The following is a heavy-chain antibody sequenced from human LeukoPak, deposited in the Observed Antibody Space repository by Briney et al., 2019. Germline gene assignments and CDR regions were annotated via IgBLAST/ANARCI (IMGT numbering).Heavy chain of an antibody. D-gene: IGHD2-21*02. CDR1: GYTLTELS. CDR3: ASSKIMVTATYYYYYYMDV. J-gene: IGHJ6*03. Sequence: GASVKVSCKVSGYTLTELSMHWVRQAPGKGLEWMGGFDPEDGETIYAQKFQGRVTMTEDTSTDTAYMELSSLRSEDTAMYYCASSKIMVTATYYYYYYMDVWGKGTTVTVSS. CDR2: FDPEDGET. V-gene: IGHV1-24*01.